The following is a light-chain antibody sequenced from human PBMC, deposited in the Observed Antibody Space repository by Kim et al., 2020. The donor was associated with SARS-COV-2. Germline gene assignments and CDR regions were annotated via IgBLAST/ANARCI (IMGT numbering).Light chain of an antibody. Sequence: GPKVTISVSGSSSNIGNNYVSWYQQHPGTAPKLLIYDNNKRPSGIPDRFSGSKSGTSATLGITGLQTGDEAYYYCGTWDSSLSAVVFGGGTQLTVL. V-gene: IGLV1-51*01. CDR2: DNN. CDR1: SSNIGNNY. CDR3: GTWDSSLSAVV. J-gene: IGLJ2*01.